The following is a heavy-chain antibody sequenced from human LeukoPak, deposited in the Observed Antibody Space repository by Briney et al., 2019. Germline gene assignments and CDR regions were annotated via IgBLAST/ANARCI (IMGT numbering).Heavy chain of an antibody. CDR1: GFTFSSYA. CDR3: ARDGHIVVVPAASYYYYYMDV. Sequence: GGSLRLSCAASGFTFSSYAMHWVRQAPGKGLEWVAVISYDGSNKYYADSVKGRFTISRDNSKNTLYLQMNSLRAEDTAVYYCARDGHIVVVPAASYYYYYMDVWGKGTTVTVSS. D-gene: IGHD2-2*01. J-gene: IGHJ6*03. V-gene: IGHV3-30-3*01. CDR2: ISYDGSNK.